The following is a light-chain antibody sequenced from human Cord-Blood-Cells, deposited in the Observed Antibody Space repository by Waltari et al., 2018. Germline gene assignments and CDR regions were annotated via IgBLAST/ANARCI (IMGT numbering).Light chain of an antibody. CDR3: QQYNGT. Sequence: EIVMTQSPATLSVSPGESATLSCRASQSVSSNLAWYQQKPGQAPRLLIYGASTRATGIPARFSGSGSGTEFTLTISSLQSEDFAVYYCQQYNGTFGQGTKLEIK. J-gene: IGKJ2*01. V-gene: IGKV3-15*01. CDR2: GAS. CDR1: QSVSSN.